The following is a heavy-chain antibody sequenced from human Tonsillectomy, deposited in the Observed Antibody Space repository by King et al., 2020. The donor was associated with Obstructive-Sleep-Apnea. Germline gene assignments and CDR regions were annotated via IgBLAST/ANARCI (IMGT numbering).Heavy chain of an antibody. CDR1: GFMFTSYS. V-gene: IGHV3-21*01. J-gene: IGHJ6*02. Sequence: VQLVASGGGLVTPGGSLRLSCDASGFMFTSYSFNWVRQAPGKGLEWVASISYSGSHIYYGDSVKGRFTISSDDAKNSVYLQVNSLTAEDTAVYYCARDQTPSGMDVWGQGTTVTVSS. CDR2: ISYSGSHI. CDR3: ARDQTPSGMDV.